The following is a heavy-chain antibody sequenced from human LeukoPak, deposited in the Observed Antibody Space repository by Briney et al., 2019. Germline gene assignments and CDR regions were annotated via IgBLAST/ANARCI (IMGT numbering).Heavy chain of an antibody. CDR2: IYPGDSET. Sequence: GESLKISCKGSGYSFTIYWIVWVRQMPGKGLEWMGIIYPGDSETRYSPSFQGQVTISADKSIRTAYLQWSSLKASDTAIYYCARHHDYGDYGCFDYWGQGTLVTVSS. CDR3: ARHHDYGDYGCFDY. J-gene: IGHJ4*02. D-gene: IGHD4-17*01. V-gene: IGHV5-51*01. CDR1: GYSFTIYW.